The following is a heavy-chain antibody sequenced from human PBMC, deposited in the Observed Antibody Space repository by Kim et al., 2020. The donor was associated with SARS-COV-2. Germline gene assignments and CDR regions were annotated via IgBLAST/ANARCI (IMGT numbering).Heavy chain of an antibody. CDR1: GGTFSSYA. J-gene: IGHJ6*02. CDR3: ARGDITIFGVPSSYGMDV. CDR2: IIPIFGTA. D-gene: IGHD3-3*01. Sequence: SVKVSCKASGGTFSSYAISWVRQAPGQGLEWMGGIIPIFGTANYAQKFQGRVTITADESTSTAYMELSSLRSEDTAVYYCARGDITIFGVPSSYGMDVWGQGTTVTVSS. V-gene: IGHV1-69*13.